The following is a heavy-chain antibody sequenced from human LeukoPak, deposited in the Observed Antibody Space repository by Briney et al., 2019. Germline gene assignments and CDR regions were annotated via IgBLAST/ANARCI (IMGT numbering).Heavy chain of an antibody. CDR3: ARRFGDAFDI. D-gene: IGHD3-10*01. Sequence: GASVKVSCKASGYTFTSYDINWVRQATGRGLEWLGWMNPNSGNTGYAQKFQGRVTMTRNTSISTAYMELRSLRSEDKAVYYCARRFGDAFDIWGQGTMVTVSS. V-gene: IGHV1-8*01. J-gene: IGHJ3*02. CDR1: GYTFTSYD. CDR2: MNPNSGNT.